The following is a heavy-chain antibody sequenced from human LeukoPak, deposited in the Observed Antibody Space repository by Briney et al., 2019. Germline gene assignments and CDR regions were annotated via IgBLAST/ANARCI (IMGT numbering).Heavy chain of an antibody. D-gene: IGHD6-19*01. Sequence: ASVKVSCKASGYTFTSYGINWVRQAPGQGLEWMGWISGYNGNTKHAQKVQGRVTMTTDTSTNTAHMELGSLRSDDTAVYYCARAGITSGWVQNMDYWGQGTLVTVSS. CDR2: ISGYNGNT. CDR3: ARAGITSGWVQNMDY. CDR1: GYTFTSYG. V-gene: IGHV1-18*01. J-gene: IGHJ4*02.